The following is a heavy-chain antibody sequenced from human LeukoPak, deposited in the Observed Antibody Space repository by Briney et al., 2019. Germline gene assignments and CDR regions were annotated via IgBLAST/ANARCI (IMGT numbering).Heavy chain of an antibody. J-gene: IGHJ6*02. D-gene: IGHD3-3*01. V-gene: IGHV7-4-1*02. CDR3: ARGSDEYYDFWSGYLPSPPRDYGMDV. CDR1: GYTFTRNA. CDR2: INTNAGNP. Sequence: GASVKVSCKASGYTFTRNAMNWVRQAPGQGLEWMGWINTNAGNPTYAQGFTGRFVFSLDTSVSTAYLQISSLQAEDTAVYYCARGSDEYYDFWSGYLPSPPRDYGMDVWGQGTTVTVSS.